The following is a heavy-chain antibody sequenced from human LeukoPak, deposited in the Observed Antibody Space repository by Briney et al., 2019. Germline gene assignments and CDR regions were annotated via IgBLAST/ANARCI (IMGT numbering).Heavy chain of an antibody. J-gene: IGHJ4*02. V-gene: IGHV4-39*07. CDR3: ARGRYSYGFVFDY. CDR2: IYYSGST. CDR1: GGSISSSSYY. Sequence: SETLSLTCTVSGGSISSSSYYWGWIRQPPGTGLEWIGSIYYSGSTYYNPSLKSRVTISVDTSKNQFSLRLSSVTAADTAVYHCARGRYSYGFVFDYWGQGTLVTVSS. D-gene: IGHD5-18*01.